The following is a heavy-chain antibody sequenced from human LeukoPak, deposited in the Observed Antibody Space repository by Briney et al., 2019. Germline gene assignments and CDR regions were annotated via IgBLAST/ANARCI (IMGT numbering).Heavy chain of an antibody. Sequence: GGSLRLSCAASGFTFSSYAIHWVRQAPGKGLEYVSGISSSGGLTYYADSVRGRFTISRDKSKNTVYLQMNSLRAEDTAVYYCAKDYDFWSGYPSWFDPWGQGTLVTVSS. CDR1: GFTFSSYA. J-gene: IGHJ5*02. CDR3: AKDYDFWSGYPSWFDP. CDR2: ISSSGGLT. D-gene: IGHD3-3*01. V-gene: IGHV3-64*02.